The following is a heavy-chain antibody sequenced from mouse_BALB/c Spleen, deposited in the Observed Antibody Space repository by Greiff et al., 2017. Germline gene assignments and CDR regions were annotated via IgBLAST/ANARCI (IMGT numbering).Heavy chain of an antibody. CDR1: GYTFTSYW. V-gene: IGHV1-7*01. CDR2: INPSTGYT. Sequence: QVQLQQSGAELAKPGASVKMSCKASGYTFTSYWMHWVKQRPGQGLEWIGYINPSTGYTEYNQKFKDKATLTADTSSNTAYMQLSSLTSEDSAVYYCARGGITTAMDYWGQGTSVTVSS. CDR3: ARGGITTAMDY. D-gene: IGHD1-1*01. J-gene: IGHJ4*01.